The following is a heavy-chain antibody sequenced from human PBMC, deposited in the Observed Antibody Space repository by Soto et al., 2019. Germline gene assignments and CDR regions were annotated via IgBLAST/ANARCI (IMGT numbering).Heavy chain of an antibody. D-gene: IGHD6-13*01. CDR2: IIPIFGTA. Sequence: ASVKVSCKASGGTFSSYAISWVRQAPGQGLEWMGGIIPIFGTANYAQKFQGRVTITADESTITAYMELSSLRSEDTAVYYCARDPLPIAAADNLHFDYWGQGTLVTVSS. CDR3: ARDPLPIAAADNLHFDY. CDR1: GGTFSSYA. J-gene: IGHJ4*02. V-gene: IGHV1-69*13.